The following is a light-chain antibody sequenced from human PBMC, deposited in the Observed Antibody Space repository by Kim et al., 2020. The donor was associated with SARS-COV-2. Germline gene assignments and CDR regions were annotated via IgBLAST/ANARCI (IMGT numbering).Light chain of an antibody. Sequence: DIQMTQSPSTLSASVGDRVTITCRTTQSISSHLNWYQQKPGRAPKLLISAASTLQGGVPSRFSGSGSETDFTLTISSLQPEEFATYFCRQTQITPFTFCPWTKVDIK. CDR3: RQTQITPFT. CDR2: AAS. J-gene: IGKJ3*01. CDR1: QSISSH. V-gene: IGKV1-39*01.